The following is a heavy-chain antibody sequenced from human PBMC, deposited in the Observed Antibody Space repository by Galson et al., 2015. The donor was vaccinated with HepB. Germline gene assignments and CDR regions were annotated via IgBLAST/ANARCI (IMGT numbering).Heavy chain of an antibody. Sequence: PALVKPTQTLTLTCTFSGFSLSTSGMCVSWIRQPPGKALEWLALIDWDDDKYYSTSLKTRLTISKDTSKNQVVLTMTNMDPVDTATYYCARVDYGGNSRGFDYWGQGTLVTVSS. CDR2: IDWDDDK. J-gene: IGHJ4*02. V-gene: IGHV2-70*01. CDR1: GFSLSTSGMC. CDR3: ARVDYGGNSRGFDY. D-gene: IGHD4-23*01.